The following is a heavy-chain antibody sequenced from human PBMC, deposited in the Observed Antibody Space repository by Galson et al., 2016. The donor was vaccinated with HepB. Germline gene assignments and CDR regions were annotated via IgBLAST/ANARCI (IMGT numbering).Heavy chain of an antibody. V-gene: IGHV3-53*01. CDR3: ASEGTGEDWAFYY. CDR1: AFSANY. J-gene: IGHJ4*02. CDR2: VYRGGAT. Sequence: SLRLSCAASAFSANYMAWARQAPGRGLEWVSVVYRGGATYYADSVKGRFTFSRDDSNNLYLQMNSLRAEDTAGYYCASEGTGEDWAFYYWGQGTLVTVSS. D-gene: IGHD3/OR15-3a*01.